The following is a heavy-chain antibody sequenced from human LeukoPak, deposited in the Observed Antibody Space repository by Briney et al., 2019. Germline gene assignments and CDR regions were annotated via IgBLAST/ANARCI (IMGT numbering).Heavy chain of an antibody. J-gene: IGHJ4*02. CDR2: INHSGST. CDR1: GGSFSGYY. CDR3: ARSRNTVVVPAAIWVPYDY. Sequence: SETLSLTCAVYGGSFSGYYWSWIRQPPGKGLEWIGEINHSGSTNYNPSLKSRVTISVDTSKNQFSLKLSSVTAADTAVYYCARSRNTVVVPAAIWVPYDYWGQGTLVTVSS. D-gene: IGHD2-2*02. V-gene: IGHV4-34*01.